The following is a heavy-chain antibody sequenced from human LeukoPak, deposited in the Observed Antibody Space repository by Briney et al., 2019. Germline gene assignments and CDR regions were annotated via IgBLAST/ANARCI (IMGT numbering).Heavy chain of an antibody. Sequence: GGSLRLSCAASGFTFSNYAIHWVRQAPGKGLEWVAVIWYDGSNKYYADSVKGRFTISRDNSKNTLYLQMNSLRAEDTAVYYCARETYDSSGYQGSYYYYGMDVWGQGTTVTVSS. V-gene: IGHV3-33*08. CDR2: IWYDGSNK. J-gene: IGHJ6*02. D-gene: IGHD3-22*01. CDR1: GFTFSNYA. CDR3: ARETYDSSGYQGSYYYYGMDV.